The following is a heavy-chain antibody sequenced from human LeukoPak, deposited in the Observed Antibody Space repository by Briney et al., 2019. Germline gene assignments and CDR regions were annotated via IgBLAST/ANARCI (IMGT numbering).Heavy chain of an antibody. J-gene: IGHJ4*02. CDR1: GYTFISYY. Sequence: ASVKVSCKASGYTFISYYMHWVRQAPGQGLEWMGIINPSGGSTTYAQKFQGRVTMTRDTSTSTVYMELSSLRSEDTAVFYCARGGSLAAAPHRYYFDYWGQGTPVTVSS. CDR2: INPSGGST. CDR3: ARGGSLAAAPHRYYFDY. D-gene: IGHD6-19*01. V-gene: IGHV1-46*01.